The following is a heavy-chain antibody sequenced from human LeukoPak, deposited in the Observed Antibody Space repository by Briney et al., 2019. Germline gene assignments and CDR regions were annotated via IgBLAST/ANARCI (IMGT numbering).Heavy chain of an antibody. V-gene: IGHV3-23*01. CDR3: AARPGEVAVPFDY. CDR1: GFTFSTFA. J-gene: IGHJ4*02. CDR2: ISGSGGII. D-gene: IGHD2-15*01. Sequence: GGSLRLSCAASGFTFSTFAMTWVRQAPGKGLEWVSLISGSGGIIYYADSVNGRFTISRDNSKNTLHLQMHSLRAEDTAVYYCAARPGEVAVPFDYWGQGTLVTVSS.